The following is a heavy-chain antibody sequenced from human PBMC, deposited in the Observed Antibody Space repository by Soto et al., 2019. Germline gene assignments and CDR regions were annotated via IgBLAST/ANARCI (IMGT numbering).Heavy chain of an antibody. Sequence: GESLKISCNGSGYSFTSYWIGWVRQMPGKGLEWMGIMYPGDADIRYSPSFQGQVTMSADRSISTAYLQWSSLKASDTATYYCVSHSNHVNWFPEDFDIWGQGSMVTV. CDR3: VSHSNHVNWFPEDFDI. V-gene: IGHV5-51*01. D-gene: IGHD1-20*01. J-gene: IGHJ3*02. CDR1: GYSFTSYW. CDR2: MYPGDADI.